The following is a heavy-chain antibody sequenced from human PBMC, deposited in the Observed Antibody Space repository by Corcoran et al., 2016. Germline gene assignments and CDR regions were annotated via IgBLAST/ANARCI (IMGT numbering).Heavy chain of an antibody. V-gene: IGHV3-30*18. D-gene: IGHD2-21*02. CDR3: AKAGTYCGGDCYTFDY. J-gene: IGHJ4*02. CDR2: ISYDGSNK. CDR1: GFTFSSYG. Sequence: VQLVESGGGVVQPGRSLRLSCAASGFTFSSYGMHWVRQAPGHGLEWVAVISYDGSNKYYADSVKGRFTISRDNSKNTLYLQMNSLRAENRAVYYCAKAGTYCGGDCYTFDYWGQGTVVTVSS.